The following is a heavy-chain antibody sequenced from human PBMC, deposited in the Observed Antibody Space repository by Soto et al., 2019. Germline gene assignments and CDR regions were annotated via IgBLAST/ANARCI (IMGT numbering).Heavy chain of an antibody. CDR2: IYYSGST. CDR1: LGSLSTSTYY. V-gene: IGHV4-39*01. J-gene: IGHJ4*02. CDR3: ARTAVQVGATCFEY. Sequence: PCRTCSVSLGSLSTSTYYRGFLNKPPGKGLEWIGSIYYSGSTYYNPSLASPVTISVDTAKAQLSLKLTSVTAADTAVYYCARTAVQVGATCFEYWGQGTLVTVSS. D-gene: IGHD1-26*01.